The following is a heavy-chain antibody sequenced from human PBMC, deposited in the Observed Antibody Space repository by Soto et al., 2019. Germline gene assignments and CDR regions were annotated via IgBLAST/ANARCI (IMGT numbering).Heavy chain of an antibody. V-gene: IGHV4-39*01. CDR2: IYYSGST. D-gene: IGHD4-17*01. CDR3: ASYGDYVGDAFDI. CDR1: GGSISSSSYY. J-gene: IGHJ3*02. Sequence: SETLSLTCTVSGGSISSSSYYWGWIRQPPGRGLEWIGSIYYSGSTYYNPSLKSRVTISVDTSKNQFSLKLSSVTAADTVVYYCASYGDYVGDAFDIWGQGTMVTVSS.